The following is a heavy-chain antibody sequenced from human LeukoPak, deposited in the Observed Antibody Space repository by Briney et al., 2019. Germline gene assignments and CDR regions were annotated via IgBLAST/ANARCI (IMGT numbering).Heavy chain of an antibody. D-gene: IGHD6-19*01. J-gene: IGHJ4*02. CDR2: INHSGST. Sequence: PSETLSLTCAVYGGSFSGYYWSWIRQPPGKGLEWIGEINHSGSTNYNPSLKSRVTISVDTSKNQFSLKLSSVTAADTAVYYCARVTRGWYDLFDYWGQGTLVTVSS. CDR1: GGSFSGYY. CDR3: ARVTRGWYDLFDY. V-gene: IGHV4-34*01.